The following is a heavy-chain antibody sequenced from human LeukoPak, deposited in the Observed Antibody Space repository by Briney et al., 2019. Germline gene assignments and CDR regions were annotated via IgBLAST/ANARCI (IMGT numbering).Heavy chain of an antibody. Sequence: SETLSLTCTVSGGSISSYYWSWIRQPPGKGLEWIGYIYYSGSTNYNPSLKSRVTISVDTSKNQFSLKLCSVTAADTAVYYCARGSSLVVVAAIHDAFDIWGQGTMVTVSS. CDR1: GGSISSYY. CDR2: IYYSGST. V-gene: IGHV4-59*01. J-gene: IGHJ3*02. D-gene: IGHD2-15*01. CDR3: ARGSSLVVVAAIHDAFDI.